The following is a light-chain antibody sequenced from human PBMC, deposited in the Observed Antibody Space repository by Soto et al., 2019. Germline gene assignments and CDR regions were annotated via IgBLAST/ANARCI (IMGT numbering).Light chain of an antibody. CDR3: EHYGSPPLT. J-gene: IGKJ4*01. Sequence: EIVLTQSPGTLSLSPGERATLSCRASQSVRSNELAWYQQKPGQAPMLLIYGASSRATAIPARVSGSGSGTYFTLTISSLEPDDFAVYYCEHYGSPPLTFGVGTKVEFK. V-gene: IGKV3-20*01. CDR1: QSVRSNE. CDR2: GAS.